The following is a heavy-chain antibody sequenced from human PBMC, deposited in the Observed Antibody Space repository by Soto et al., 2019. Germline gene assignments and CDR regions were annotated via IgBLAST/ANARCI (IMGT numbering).Heavy chain of an antibody. J-gene: IGHJ6*02. V-gene: IGHV4-31*03. Sequence: PSETLSLTCTVSGGSISSGGYYWSWIRQHPGKGLEWIGYIYYSGSTYYNPSLKSRVTISVDTSKNQFSLKLSSVTAADTAVYYRARGPEDYDILTGPPLDVWGQGTTVTVSS. CDR3: ARGPEDYDILTGPPLDV. D-gene: IGHD3-9*01. CDR2: IYYSGST. CDR1: GGSISSGGYY.